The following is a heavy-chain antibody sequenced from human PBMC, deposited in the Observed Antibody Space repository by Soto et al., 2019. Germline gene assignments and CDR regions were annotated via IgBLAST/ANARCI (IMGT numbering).Heavy chain of an antibody. CDR1: GFTFSSYE. J-gene: IGHJ6*02. V-gene: IGHV3-48*03. CDR3: ARGSPVVVPAAIDDYYYYGMDV. Sequence: EVQLVESGGGLVQPGGSLRLSCAASGFTFSSYEMNWVRQAPGKGLEWVSYISSSGSTIYYADSVKGRFTISRDNAKNSLYLQMNSLRAEDTAVYYCARGSPVVVPAAIDDYYYYGMDVWGQGTTVTVSS. D-gene: IGHD2-2*01. CDR2: ISSSGSTI.